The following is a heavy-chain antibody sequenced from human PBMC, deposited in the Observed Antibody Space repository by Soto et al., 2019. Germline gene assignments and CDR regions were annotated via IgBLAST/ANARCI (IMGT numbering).Heavy chain of an antibody. CDR3: ARDTELESGYFQH. J-gene: IGHJ1*01. V-gene: IGHV4-59*01. CDR2: IYYGGST. CDR1: GGSISSYY. D-gene: IGHD1-1*01. Sequence: PSETLSLTCTVSGGSISSYYWSWIRQPPGKGLEWIGYIYYGGSTNYNPSLKSRVTISVDTSKNQFSLKLSSVTAADTAVYYCARDTELESGYFQHWGQGTLVTVSS.